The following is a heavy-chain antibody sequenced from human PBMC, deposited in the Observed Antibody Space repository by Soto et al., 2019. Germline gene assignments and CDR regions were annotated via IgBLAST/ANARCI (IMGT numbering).Heavy chain of an antibody. CDR2: ISYDGSNK. Sequence: SLRLSCAASGFTFSSYAMHWVRQAPGKGLEWVAVISYDGSNKYYADSVKGRFTISRDNSNNTLYLQMNSLRAEDTAVYYCAKDPPTTGTTFDYWGRGNLVTVSS. V-gene: IGHV3-30-3*01. CDR1: GFTFSSYA. CDR3: AKDPPTTGTTFDY. J-gene: IGHJ4*02. D-gene: IGHD1-1*01.